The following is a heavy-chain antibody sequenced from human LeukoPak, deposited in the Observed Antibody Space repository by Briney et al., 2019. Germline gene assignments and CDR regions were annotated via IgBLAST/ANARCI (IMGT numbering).Heavy chain of an antibody. J-gene: IGHJ4*02. D-gene: IGHD4-17*01. V-gene: IGHV3-72*01. CDR1: GLTFTSYS. Sequence: GGSLRLSCAASGLTFTSYSMSWVRQAPGKGLEWVGRSKNKANSYTTEYAASVKGRFAISRDDSKNSLYLQMNSLRTEDTAVYYCARNSYGDYYFDYWGQGALVTVSS. CDR3: ARNSYGDYYFDY. CDR2: SKNKANSYTT.